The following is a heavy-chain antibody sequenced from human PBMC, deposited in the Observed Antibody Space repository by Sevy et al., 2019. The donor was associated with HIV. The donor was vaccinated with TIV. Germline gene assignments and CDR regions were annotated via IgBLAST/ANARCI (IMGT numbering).Heavy chain of an antibody. CDR1: GFTFNTYW. V-gene: IGHV3-7*01. J-gene: IGHJ4*02. CDR2: MNPSASEK. D-gene: IGHD7-27*01. CDR3: ATDLNWANY. Sequence: GGSLRLSCAASGFTFNTYWMTWVRQAPGKGLESVANMNPSASEKYYMDSVKGRFTISRDKAKNSLYLQVNSLRAEDTAVYYCATDLNWANYWGEGTLVTVSS.